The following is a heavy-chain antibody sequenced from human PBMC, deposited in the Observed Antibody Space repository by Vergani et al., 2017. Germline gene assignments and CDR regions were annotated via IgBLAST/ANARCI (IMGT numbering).Heavy chain of an antibody. CDR3: VRVQSVSGPYGGLDF. V-gene: IGHV3-11*04. CDR2: IGHRGSPI. Sequence: VQLVESGGGLVKPGGSLRLSCAVSGFIFSDYYMSWIRQAPGKGLECISYIGHRGSPIFYADSVKGRFTISRDNAKNSLYLQMNGLSVEDTAMYFCVRVQSVSGPYGGLDFWGLGTLVTVSS. J-gene: IGHJ4*02. CDR1: GFIFSDYY. D-gene: IGHD6-19*01.